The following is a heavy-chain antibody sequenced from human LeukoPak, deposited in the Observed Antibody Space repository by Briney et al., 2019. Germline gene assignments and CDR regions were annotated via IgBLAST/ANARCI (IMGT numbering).Heavy chain of an antibody. J-gene: IGHJ6*02. V-gene: IGHV4-39*01. CDR3: ARHVATNYYYNYYGLDV. Sequence: PSETLSLTCAVSGGSISSNSYYWGWVRQSPGKGLEWIGAIYYSGNTYYSPSLKSRVTIPADTSKNQFSLNLSAVTAADAATYYCARHVATNYYYNYYGLDVWGQGTTVTVSS. CDR2: IYYSGNT. CDR1: GGSISSNSYY.